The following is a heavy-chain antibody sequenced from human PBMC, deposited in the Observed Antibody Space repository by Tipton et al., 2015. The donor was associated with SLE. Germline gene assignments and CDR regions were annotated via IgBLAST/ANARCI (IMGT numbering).Heavy chain of an antibody. CDR3: ARGGGSPSY. J-gene: IGHJ4*02. Sequence: TLSPTCAVYGGSFSGHYWSWIRQPPGKGLEWIGYIYYSGSTNYNPSLKSRVTISVDMSKNQFSLKLTSVTAADTAVYYCARGGGSPSYWGQGTLVTVSS. CDR2: IYYSGST. D-gene: IGHD2-15*01. V-gene: IGHV4-59*11. CDR1: GGSFSGHY.